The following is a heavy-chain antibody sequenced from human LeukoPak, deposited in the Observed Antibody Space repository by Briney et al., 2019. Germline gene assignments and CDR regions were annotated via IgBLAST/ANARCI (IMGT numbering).Heavy chain of an antibody. J-gene: IGHJ4*02. CDR3: ARTGGMGALDY. CDR2: INHSGST. CDR1: GGSFSGYY. Sequence: KPSETLSLTCAVYGGSFSGYYWSWIRQPPGKGLEWIGEINHSGSTNYNPSLKSRVTISVDTSKNQFSLKLSSVTAADTAVYYCARTGGMGALDYWGQGTLVTVSS. D-gene: IGHD1-26*01. V-gene: IGHV4-34*01.